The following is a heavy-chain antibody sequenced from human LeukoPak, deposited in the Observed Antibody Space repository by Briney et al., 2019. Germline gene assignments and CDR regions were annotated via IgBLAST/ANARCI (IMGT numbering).Heavy chain of an antibody. CDR2: IYSGGNS. CDR3: ARDFRYCDSTICYEFDY. J-gene: IGHJ4*02. D-gene: IGHD2-2*01. Sequence: GGSLRLSCAASGFTVISSYMIWVRQAPGKELEWVSVIYSGGNSYYADTVKVRFTFSRDNSKNMLYLQMNSLRAEDTAVYYCARDFRYCDSTICYEFDYWGQGTLVTV. CDR1: GFTVISSY. V-gene: IGHV3-66*02.